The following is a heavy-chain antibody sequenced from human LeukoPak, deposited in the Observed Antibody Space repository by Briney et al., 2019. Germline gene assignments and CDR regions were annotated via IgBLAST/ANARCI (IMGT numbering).Heavy chain of an antibody. Sequence: PSETLSLTCTVSGGSISSSSYYWGWIRQPPGKGLEWIGSIYYSGSTYYNPSLKSRVTISVDTSKNQFSLKLSSVTAADTAVYYCARHGRAVGDYWGQGTLVTVSS. CDR1: GGSISSSSYY. D-gene: IGHD6-19*01. CDR2: IYYSGST. CDR3: ARHGRAVGDY. V-gene: IGHV4-39*01. J-gene: IGHJ4*02.